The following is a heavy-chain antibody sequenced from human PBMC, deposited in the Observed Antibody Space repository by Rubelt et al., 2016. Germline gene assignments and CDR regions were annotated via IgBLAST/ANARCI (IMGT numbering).Heavy chain of an antibody. V-gene: IGHV4-34*01. CDR3: ARGKEGLGVTMMDY. CDR1: GGSFSGYY. J-gene: IGHJ4*02. D-gene: IGHD3-22*01. Sequence: QVQLQQWGAGLLKPSETLSLTCAVYGGSFSGYYWSWIRQPPGKGLEWIGEIHHSGSTNYNPSLKSRGTTSVDTSKIQFSLKLSFVIAADTAVYYGARGKEGLGVTMMDYWGQGTLVTVSS. CDR2: IHHSGST.